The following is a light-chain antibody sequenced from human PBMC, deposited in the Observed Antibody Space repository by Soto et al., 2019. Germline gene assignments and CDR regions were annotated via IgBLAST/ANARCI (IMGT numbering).Light chain of an antibody. J-gene: IGLJ2*01. CDR2: SNN. CDR1: SSNIGSNT. Sequence: QSVLTQPPSASGTPGQRVTISCSGSSSNIGSNTVNWYQQLPGTAPKLLIYSNNQRPSGVPDRFSGSKSGTSASLAISGLQSEDEADYYCAVWDDSLNGHVVSGGGTKLTVL. V-gene: IGLV1-44*01. CDR3: AVWDDSLNGHVV.